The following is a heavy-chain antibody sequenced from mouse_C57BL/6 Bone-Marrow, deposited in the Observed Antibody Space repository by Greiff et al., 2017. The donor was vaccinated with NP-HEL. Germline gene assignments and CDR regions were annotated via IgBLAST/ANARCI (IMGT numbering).Heavy chain of an antibody. D-gene: IGHD1-1*01. Sequence: VKVVESGPGLVQPSQSLSITCTVSGFSLTSYGVHWVRQSPGKGLEWLGVIWSGGSTDYNAAFISRLSISKDNSKSQVFFKMNSLQADDTAIYYCARRDYGSPLPYAMDYWGQGTSVTVSS. CDR3: ARRDYGSPLPYAMDY. CDR1: GFSLTSYG. J-gene: IGHJ4*01. CDR2: IWSGGST. V-gene: IGHV2-2*01.